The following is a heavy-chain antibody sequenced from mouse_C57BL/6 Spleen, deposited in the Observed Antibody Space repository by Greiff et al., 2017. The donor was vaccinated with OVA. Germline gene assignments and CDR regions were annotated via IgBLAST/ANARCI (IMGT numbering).Heavy chain of an antibody. J-gene: IGHJ1*03. CDR1: GYTFTDYY. Sequence: VQLQQSGAELVRPGASVKLSCKASGYTFTDYYINWVKQRPGQGLEWIARIYPGSGNTYYNEKFKGKATLTAEKSSSTAYMQLSSLTSEDSAVYFCAREWACYGSGYWYFDGWGTGTTVTVSS. CDR3: AREWACYGSGYWYFDG. CDR2: IYPGSGNT. D-gene: IGHD1-1*01. V-gene: IGHV1-76*01.